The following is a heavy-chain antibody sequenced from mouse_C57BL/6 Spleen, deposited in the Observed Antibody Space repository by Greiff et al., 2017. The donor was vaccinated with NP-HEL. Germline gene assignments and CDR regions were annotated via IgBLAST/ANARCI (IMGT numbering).Heavy chain of an antibody. CDR1: GYTFTEYT. V-gene: IGHV1-62-2*01. Sequence: VQLQQSGAELVKPGASVKLSCKASGYTFTEYTIHWVKQRSGQGLEWIGWFYPGSGSIKYNEKFKDKATLTADKSSSTVYMELSRLTSEDSAVYFCARHPPGYGNYVGYFDYWGQGTTLTVSS. CDR2: FYPGSGSI. J-gene: IGHJ2*01. CDR3: ARHPPGYGNYVGYFDY. D-gene: IGHD2-1*01.